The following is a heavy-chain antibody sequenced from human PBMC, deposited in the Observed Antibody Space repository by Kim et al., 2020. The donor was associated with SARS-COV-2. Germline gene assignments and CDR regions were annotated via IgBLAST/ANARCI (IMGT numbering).Heavy chain of an antibody. Sequence: ASVKVSCKASGNTFSNYYMHWVRQAPGQGLEWMGIINPSGGAPTYAQKFQGRVTMTRDTSTSTVYIELSSLRSEDTAVYYCARESDVAAGPPWFDPWGQGTLVIVSS. D-gene: IGHD6-13*01. CDR1: GNTFSNYY. V-gene: IGHV1-46*01. CDR3: ARESDVAAGPPWFDP. CDR2: INPSGGAP. J-gene: IGHJ5*02.